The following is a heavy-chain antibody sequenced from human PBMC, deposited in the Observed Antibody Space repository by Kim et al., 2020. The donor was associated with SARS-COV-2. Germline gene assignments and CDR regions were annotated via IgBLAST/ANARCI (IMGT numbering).Heavy chain of an antibody. CDR2: INHSGST. Sequence: SETLSLTCAVYGGSFSGYYWSWIRQPPGKGLEWIGEINHSGSTNYNPSLKSRVTISVDTSKNQFSLKLSSVTAADTAVYYCARGRVGGSYYPKQNWFDPWGQGTLVTVSS. V-gene: IGHV4-34*01. D-gene: IGHD1-26*01. J-gene: IGHJ5*02. CDR3: ARGRVGGSYYPKQNWFDP. CDR1: GGSFSGYY.